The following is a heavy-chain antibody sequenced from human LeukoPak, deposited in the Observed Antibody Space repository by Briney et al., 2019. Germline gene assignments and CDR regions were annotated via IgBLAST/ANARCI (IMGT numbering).Heavy chain of an antibody. CDR3: ARLGGYLDAFDI. J-gene: IGHJ3*02. D-gene: IGHD1-26*01. V-gene: IGHV4-59*08. CDR1: GGSISSYY. Sequence: PSETLSLTCTVSGGSISSYYWSWIRQPPGKGLEWIGYIYYSGSTNYNPSLKSRVTISVDTSKNQFSLKLSSVTAADTAVYYCARLGGYLDAFDIWGQGTMVTVSS. CDR2: IYYSGST.